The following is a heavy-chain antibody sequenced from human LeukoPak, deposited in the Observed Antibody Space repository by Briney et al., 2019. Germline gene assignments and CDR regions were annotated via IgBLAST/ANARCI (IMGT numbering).Heavy chain of an antibody. CDR1: GGSISSYY. CDR3: ARDPTTVTKGFDI. D-gene: IGHD4-17*01. CDR2: IYTSGST. Sequence: SETLSLTCTVSGGSISSYYWSWIRQPPGKGLEWIGYIYTSGSTNYNPSLKSRVTISVDTSKNQFSLKLSSVTAADTAVYYCARDPTTVTKGFDIWGQGTMVTVSS. V-gene: IGHV4-4*09. J-gene: IGHJ3*02.